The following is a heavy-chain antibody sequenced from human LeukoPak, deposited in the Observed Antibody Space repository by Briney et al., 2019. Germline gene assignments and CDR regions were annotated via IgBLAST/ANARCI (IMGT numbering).Heavy chain of an antibody. CDR2: ISSSGSTI. CDR1: GFTFSSYE. D-gene: IGHD2-2*01. CDR3: AKGVGYCSSTSCYYYHYYMDV. Sequence: GGSLRLSCAASGFTFSSYEMNWVRQAPGKGLEWVSYISSSGSTIYYADSVKGRFTISRDNSKNTLYLQMNSLRAGDTAVYYCAKGVGYCSSTSCYYYHYYMDVWGKGTTVTVSS. V-gene: IGHV3-48*03. J-gene: IGHJ6*03.